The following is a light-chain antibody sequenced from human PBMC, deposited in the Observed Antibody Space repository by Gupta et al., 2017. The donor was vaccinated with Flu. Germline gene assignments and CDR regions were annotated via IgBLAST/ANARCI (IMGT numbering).Light chain of an antibody. CDR2: EVS. CDR3: SSYTSSSTVV. V-gene: IGLV2-14*01. CDR1: SSDVGGYNY. Sequence: QSALTQPASVSGSPGQSITISCTGTSSDVGGYNYVSWYQQHPGKARKLMIYEVSNRPAGVSSRFSGSKSGNTASLTISGLQAEDEADYYCSSYTSSSTVVFGGGTKLTVL. J-gene: IGLJ2*01.